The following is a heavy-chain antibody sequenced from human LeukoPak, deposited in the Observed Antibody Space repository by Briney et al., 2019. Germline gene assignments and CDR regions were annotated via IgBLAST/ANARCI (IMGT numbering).Heavy chain of an antibody. CDR3: AKLPVSYSSGWSNFDY. D-gene: IGHD6-19*01. CDR1: GFTFSSYA. J-gene: IGHJ4*02. Sequence: GGSLRLSCAASGFTFSSYAMSWVRQAPGKGPEWVSGISGSGGSTYYADSVKGRFTISRDNSKNTLYLQMNSLRAEDTAIYYCAKLPVSYSSGWSNFDYWGQGTLVTVSS. CDR2: ISGSGGST. V-gene: IGHV3-23*01.